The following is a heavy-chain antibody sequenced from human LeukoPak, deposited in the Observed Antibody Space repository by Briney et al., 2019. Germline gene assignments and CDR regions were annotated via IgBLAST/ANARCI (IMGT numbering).Heavy chain of an antibody. CDR1: GESFSAYF. J-gene: IGHJ4*03. D-gene: IGHD6-6*01. CDR2: IDHRGSS. CDR3: ATRSSTLTAARCFDD. V-gene: IGHV4-34*01. Sequence: SETQSLTCAVHGESFSAYFWSWIRQVPGKGLEWIGEIDHRGSSNYNPPLKSRATISVDTSKNHFSLSLTSVTAADTAVYYCATRSSTLTAARCFDDWGQGTVVTVPS.